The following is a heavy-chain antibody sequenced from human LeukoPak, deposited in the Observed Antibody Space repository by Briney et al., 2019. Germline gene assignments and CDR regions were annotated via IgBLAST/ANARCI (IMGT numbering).Heavy chain of an antibody. CDR3: AKRPPKDIVVVPAAEETLGW. D-gene: IGHD2-2*01. J-gene: IGHJ4*02. CDR2: IRYDGSNK. CDR1: GFTFSSYG. V-gene: IGHV3-30*02. Sequence: PGGSLRLSCAASGFTFSSYGMHWVRQAPGKGLEWVAFIRYDGSNKYYADSVKGRFTISRDNSKNTLYLQMNSLRAEDTAVYYCAKRPPKDIVVVPAAEETLGWWGQGTLVTVSS.